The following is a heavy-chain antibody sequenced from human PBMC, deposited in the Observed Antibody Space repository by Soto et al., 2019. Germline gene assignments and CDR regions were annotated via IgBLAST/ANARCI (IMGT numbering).Heavy chain of an antibody. V-gene: IGHV3-23*01. Sequence: GGSLRLSCAASGFTFSSYAMSWIRQAPGKGLEWVSAISGSGGSTYYADSVKGRFTISRDNSKNTLYLQMNSLRAEDTAVYYCAKAPGGSGRDNWFDPWGQGTLVTVSS. CDR3: AKAPGGSGRDNWFDP. CDR1: GFTFSSYA. CDR2: ISGSGGST. J-gene: IGHJ5*02.